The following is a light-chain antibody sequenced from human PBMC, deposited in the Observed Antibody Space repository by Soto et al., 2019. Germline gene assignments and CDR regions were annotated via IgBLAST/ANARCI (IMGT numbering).Light chain of an antibody. V-gene: IGKV1-27*01. Sequence: DIQMTQSPSSLSASVGDRVTITCRASQGISNHLAWYQQKPGKVPKLLIYAASTLQSGVPSRFSGSGSGTDFTLTIISLQPEDVAADYCQKYNSAPGWTFGQGTKVEIK. CDR3: QKYNSAPGWT. CDR1: QGISNH. J-gene: IGKJ1*01. CDR2: AAS.